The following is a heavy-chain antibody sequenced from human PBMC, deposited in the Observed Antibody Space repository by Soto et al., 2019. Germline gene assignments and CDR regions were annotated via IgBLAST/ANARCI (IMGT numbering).Heavy chain of an antibody. CDR1: VGSISSSSYY. D-gene: IGHD6-13*01. CDR3: ARRLNSSSCQQGCYYYYYGMDV. Sequence: PSETLSLTCTVSVGSISSSSYYWGWIRQPPGKGLEWIGSIYYSGSTYYNPSLKSRVTISVDTSKNQFSLKLSSVTAADTAVYYCARRLNSSSCQQGCYYYYYGMDVWGQGTTVTVSS. J-gene: IGHJ6*02. CDR2: IYYSGST. V-gene: IGHV4-39*01.